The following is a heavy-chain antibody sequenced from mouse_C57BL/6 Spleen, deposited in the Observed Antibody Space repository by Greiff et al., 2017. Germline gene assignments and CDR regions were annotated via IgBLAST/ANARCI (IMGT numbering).Heavy chain of an antibody. D-gene: IGHD2-1*01. Sequence: EVQLVESGGGLVQPKGSLKLSCAASGFSFNTYAMNWVRQAPGKGLEWVARIRSKSNNYATYYADSVKDRFTISRDDSESMLYLQMNNLKTEDTAMYYCVGNYDGYAMDYWGQGTSVTVSS. J-gene: IGHJ4*01. CDR1: GFSFNTYA. CDR3: VGNYDGYAMDY. V-gene: IGHV10-1*01. CDR2: IRSKSNNYAT.